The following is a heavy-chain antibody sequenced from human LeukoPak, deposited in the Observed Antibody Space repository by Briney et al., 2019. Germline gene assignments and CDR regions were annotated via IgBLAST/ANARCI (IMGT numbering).Heavy chain of an antibody. CDR1: GGSFSGYY. CDR2: INHSGST. V-gene: IGHV4-34*01. CDR3: ARYPSAYYDFWSGYPTA. D-gene: IGHD3-3*01. Sequence: EASETLSLTCAVYGGSFSGYYWSWIRQPPGKGLEWIGEINHSGSTNYNPSLKSRVTISVDTSKNQFSLKLSSVTAADTAVYYCARYPSAYYDFWSGYPTAWSQGTLVTVSS. J-gene: IGHJ5*02.